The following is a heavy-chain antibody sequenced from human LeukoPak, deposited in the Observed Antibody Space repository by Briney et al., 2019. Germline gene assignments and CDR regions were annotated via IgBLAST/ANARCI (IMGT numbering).Heavy chain of an antibody. V-gene: IGHV4-4*07. D-gene: IGHD3-10*01. CDR3: ARGGYYGSGNDFRFDP. J-gene: IGHJ5*02. Sequence: SETLSLTCTVSGGSISGYYWSWIRQPAGKGLEWIGRFYTSGSTNYNPSLKSRVTISVDTSKNQFSLKLSSVTAADTAVYYCARGGYYGSGNDFRFDPWGQGTLVTVSS. CDR2: FYTSGST. CDR1: GGSISGYY.